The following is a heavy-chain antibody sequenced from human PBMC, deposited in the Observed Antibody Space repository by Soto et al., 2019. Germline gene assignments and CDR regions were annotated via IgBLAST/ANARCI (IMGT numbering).Heavy chain of an antibody. Sequence: QVQLVESGGGLVKPGGSLRLSCAASGFTFSDYYMSWIRQAPGKGLEWVSYISSSSSYTNYADSVKGRFTISRDNAKNSLYLQMNSLRAEDTAVYYCARVYCSGGSYYSIHAFDIWGQGTMVTVSS. V-gene: IGHV3-11*06. D-gene: IGHD2-15*01. CDR2: ISSSSSYT. J-gene: IGHJ3*02. CDR3: ARVYCSGGSYYSIHAFDI. CDR1: GFTFSDYY.